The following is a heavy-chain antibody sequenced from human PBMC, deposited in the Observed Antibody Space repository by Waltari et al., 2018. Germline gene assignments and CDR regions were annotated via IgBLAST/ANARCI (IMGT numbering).Heavy chain of an antibody. Sequence: VHLVESGGGVVQPGRSLRLSCVGSGFTLSDHAMHWVRQAPGKGLEWVGIMSDEGSNKYYADSVRGRFTISRDNSKNMLYLEMNSLRAEDTAVYYCARDLYSSGPREADSWGQGTLVAVSS. V-gene: IGHV3-30*04. CDR2: MSDEGSNK. J-gene: IGHJ4*02. CDR3: ARDLYSSGPREADS. D-gene: IGHD3-22*01. CDR1: GFTLSDHA.